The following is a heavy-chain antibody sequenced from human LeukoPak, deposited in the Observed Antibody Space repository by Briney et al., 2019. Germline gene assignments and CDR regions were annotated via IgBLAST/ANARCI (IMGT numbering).Heavy chain of an antibody. CDR2: IKQEGSER. J-gene: IGHJ5*01. CDR3: ARCRSGSTKWFDA. Sequence: PGGSLRLSCAASGFTFSSYWMSWVPQAPGKGLEWVANIKQEGSERYYVDSVKGRFTISRDNAKNSLYLQTNSLRAEDTAVYYCARCRSGSTKWFDAWGKGTMVTVSS. CDR1: GFTFSSYW. D-gene: IGHD2-15*01. V-gene: IGHV3-7*05.